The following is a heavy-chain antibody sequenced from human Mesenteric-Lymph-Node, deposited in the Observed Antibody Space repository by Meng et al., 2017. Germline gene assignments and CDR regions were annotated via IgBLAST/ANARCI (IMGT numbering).Heavy chain of an antibody. Sequence: GESLKISCAASGFTFSSYAMHWVRQAPGKRLEWVAVISYDGSNKYYADSVKGRFTISRDNSKNTLYLQMNSLRVEDTAVYYCASCLVRGKGPCVLIYWGQGTLVTVSS. D-gene: IGHD3-10*01. J-gene: IGHJ4*02. V-gene: IGHV3-30*01. CDR1: GFTFSSYA. CDR3: ASCLVRGKGPCVLIY. CDR2: ISYDGSNK.